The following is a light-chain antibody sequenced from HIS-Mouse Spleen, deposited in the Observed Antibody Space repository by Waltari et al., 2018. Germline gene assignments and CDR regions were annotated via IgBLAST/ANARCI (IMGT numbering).Light chain of an antibody. Sequence: DIQMTQSPSTLSASVGDRVTITCRASQSISSWLTWYQQKPGKAPKLLIYKASSLESGIPSGFSGSGSGTEFTLTISSLQPDDFATYYCQQYNSYSFTFGPGTKVDIK. CDR2: KAS. CDR1: QSISSW. CDR3: QQYNSYSFT. V-gene: IGKV1-5*03. J-gene: IGKJ3*01.